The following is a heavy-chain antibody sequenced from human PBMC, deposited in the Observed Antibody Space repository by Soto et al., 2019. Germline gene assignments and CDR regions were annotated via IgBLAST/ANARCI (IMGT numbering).Heavy chain of an antibody. CDR1: GYTFTKFH. Sequence: QVRLVQSGAEVKKPGASVKISCETSGYTFTKFHLHWVRQAPGQGLEWVGRINPAGGAAYYAQPFQGRVSVTTDTSTSTVYMQLSNLRSEDTAVYYCATEGDPRLYAATVFDYWGQGTLLSVSS. CDR2: INPAGGAA. V-gene: IGHV1-46*01. D-gene: IGHD2-21*01. CDR3: ATEGDPRLYAATVFDY. J-gene: IGHJ4*02.